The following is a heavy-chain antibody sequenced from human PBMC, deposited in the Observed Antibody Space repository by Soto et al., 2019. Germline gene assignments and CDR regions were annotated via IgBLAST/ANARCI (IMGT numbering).Heavy chain of an antibody. CDR2: IYYSGST. CDR3: ARGEVNAWNLDY. CDR1: GGSISSYY. J-gene: IGHJ4*02. D-gene: IGHD1-1*01. V-gene: IGHV4-59*01. Sequence: SETLSLTCTVSGGSISSYYWSWIRQPPGKGLEWIGYIYYSGSTNYNPSLKSRVTISVDTSKNQFSLKLSSVTAADTAVYYCARGEVNAWNLDYWGQGTLVTVSS.